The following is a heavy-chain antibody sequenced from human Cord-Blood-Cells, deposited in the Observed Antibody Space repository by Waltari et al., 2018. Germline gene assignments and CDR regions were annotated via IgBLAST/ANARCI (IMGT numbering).Heavy chain of an antibody. V-gene: IGHV4-34*01. J-gene: IGHJ4*02. CDR2: INHSGST. Sequence: QVQLQQWGAGLWQPSGSLSLTCAVYGGSFSGFYWSWIRTPPGKGLEWIGEINHSGSTNYNPSLKSRVTISVDTSKNQFSLKLSSVTAADTAVYYCARGGLGTPGAPYCGGDCYKDYWGQGTLVTVSS. CDR1: GGSFSGFY. CDR3: ARGGLGTPGAPYCGGDCYKDY. D-gene: IGHD2-21*01.